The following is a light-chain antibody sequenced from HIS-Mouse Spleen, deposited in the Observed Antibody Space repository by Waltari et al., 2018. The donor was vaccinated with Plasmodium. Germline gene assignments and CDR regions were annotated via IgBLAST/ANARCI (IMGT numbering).Light chain of an antibody. J-gene: IGKJ2*01. Sequence: DIQMTQSPSSLSASVGDRVTITCQASQDISNYLNWYQQKPGKATKLLIYDASNLETGVPSRFSGSGSGTDVTFTISSLQPEDIATYYCQQYDNLPPYTFGQVTKLEIK. CDR1: QDISNY. CDR3: QQYDNLPPYT. CDR2: DAS. V-gene: IGKV1-33*01.